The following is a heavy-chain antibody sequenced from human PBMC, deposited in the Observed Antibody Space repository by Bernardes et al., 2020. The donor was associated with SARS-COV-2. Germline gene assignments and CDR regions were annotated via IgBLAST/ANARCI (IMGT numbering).Heavy chain of an antibody. D-gene: IGHD6-6*01. CDR1: GGSISSGNYY. CDR3: ARESLAADTRINNWFDP. CDR2: IYTIGST. V-gene: IGHV4-61*02. J-gene: IGHJ5*02. Sequence: SEPLSLTCTVSGGSISSGNYYWSWLLQPAGKGLEWIGRIYTIGSTNYSTSLKSRVTISVDTSKNQFSLKLSSVTAADTAVYFCARESLAADTRINNWFDPWGQGTLVTVSS.